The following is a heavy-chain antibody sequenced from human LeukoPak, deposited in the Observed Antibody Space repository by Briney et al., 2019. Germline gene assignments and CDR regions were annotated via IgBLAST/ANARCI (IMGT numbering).Heavy chain of an antibody. Sequence: GGSLRLSCAASGFRLSSYGMHWVRQAPGKGLEWVALISYDGSDEYYADSVKGRFTISRDNSKNTLYLQMNSLRDDDTAVYYCARVFLERLTSGYFDNWGQGTLVTVSS. CDR1: GFRLSSYG. V-gene: IGHV3-30*03. CDR2: ISYDGSDE. D-gene: IGHD3-3*01. J-gene: IGHJ4*02. CDR3: ARVFLERLTSGYFDN.